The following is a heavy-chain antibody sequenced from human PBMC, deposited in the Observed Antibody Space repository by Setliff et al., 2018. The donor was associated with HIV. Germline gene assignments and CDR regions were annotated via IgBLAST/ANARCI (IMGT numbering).Heavy chain of an antibody. CDR1: EFTFSNFW. Sequence: GGSLRLSCVGYEFTFSNFWLSWVRQAPGKGLEWVANIKEDGSEKYYVDSVKGRITISRDDSKNTLYLQMNSLKTEDTAVYYCSTYRYYYDTTGVDYWGQGTLVTVSS. CDR2: IKEDGSEK. D-gene: IGHD3-22*01. J-gene: IGHJ4*02. CDR3: STYRYYYDTTGVDY. V-gene: IGHV3-7*05.